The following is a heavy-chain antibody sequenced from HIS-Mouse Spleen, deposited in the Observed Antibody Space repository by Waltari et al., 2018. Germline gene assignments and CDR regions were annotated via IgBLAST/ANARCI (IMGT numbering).Heavy chain of an antibody. V-gene: IGHV1-69*04. CDR1: GGTFSSYA. CDR2: ISPILRRA. D-gene: IGHD2-2*01. Sequence: QVQLVQSGAEVKKPGSSVKVSCKASGGTFSSYAISWVRQAPGQGLEWMGRISPILRRANADRKFQGRVTITADKSTSTACMELSSLRSEETAVYYCATRYCSSTSCYGGFDYWGQGTLVTVSS. J-gene: IGHJ4*02. CDR3: ATRYCSSTSCYGGFDY.